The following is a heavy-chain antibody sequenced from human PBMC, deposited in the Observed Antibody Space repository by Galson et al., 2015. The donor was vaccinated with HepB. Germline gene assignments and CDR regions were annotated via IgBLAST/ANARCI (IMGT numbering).Heavy chain of an antibody. D-gene: IGHD5-12*01. CDR3: ARMAISGPGGYFDY. Sequence: SLRHSCAASGFTFRSHVMHCVRQAPGKGLEWVAVLSNDGSNKYNGDCVKGRFTIFRDNSTNTLYLQMNSLRAEDTAVYYCARMAISGPGGYFDYWGQGTLVTVSS. CDR2: LSNDGSNK. V-gene: IGHV3-30-3*01. CDR1: GFTFRSHV. J-gene: IGHJ4*02.